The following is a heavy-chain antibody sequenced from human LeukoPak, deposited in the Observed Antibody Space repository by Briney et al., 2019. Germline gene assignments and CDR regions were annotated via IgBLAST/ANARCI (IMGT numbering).Heavy chain of an antibody. J-gene: IGHJ4*02. CDR1: GGSISSYY. CDR2: IYYSGST. Sequence: SETLSLTCTVSGGSISSYYWSWIRQPPGKGLEWIGYIYYSGSTNYNPSLESRVTISVDTSKNQFSLKLSSVTAADTAVYYCARDPTDSSAPNYWGQGTLVTVSS. D-gene: IGHD6-19*01. V-gene: IGHV4-59*01. CDR3: ARDPTDSSAPNY.